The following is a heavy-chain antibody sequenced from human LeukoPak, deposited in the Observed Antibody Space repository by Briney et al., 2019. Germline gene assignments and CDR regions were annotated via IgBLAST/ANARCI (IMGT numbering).Heavy chain of an antibody. CDR3: ARHRSGWLQSSFDY. J-gene: IGHJ4*01. CDR1: GFTVSSNY. D-gene: IGHD5-24*01. Sequence: GSLRLSCAASGFTVSSNYMSWVRQAPGKGLEWIGGIFYTGNTYDNPSLKSRVTISVDTSKNQFSLRLSSVTAADTAVYYCARHRSGWLQSSFDYWGQEPWSPSPQ. V-gene: IGHV4-59*05. CDR2: IFYTGNT.